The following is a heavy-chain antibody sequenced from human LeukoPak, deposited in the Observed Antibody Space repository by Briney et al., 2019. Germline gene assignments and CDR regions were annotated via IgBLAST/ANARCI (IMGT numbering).Heavy chain of an antibody. CDR3: ARDSPYSSSSLGFDY. V-gene: IGHV1-18*01. CDR2: ISAYNGNT. D-gene: IGHD6-13*01. J-gene: IGHJ4*02. CDR1: GYIFTSYG. Sequence: ASVEVSCKASGYIFTSYGVSWVRQAPGQGLEWMGWISAYNGNTNYPQKLQGRVTMTTDTSTNTAYMELRSLTSDDTAVYYCARDSPYSSSSLGFDYWGRGTLVTVSS.